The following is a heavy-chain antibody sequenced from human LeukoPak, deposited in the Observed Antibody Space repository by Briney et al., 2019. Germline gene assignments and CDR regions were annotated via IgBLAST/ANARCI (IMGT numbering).Heavy chain of an antibody. CDR1: GFAFNTYG. V-gene: IGHV3-30*02. CDR3: AKWGFIAPTGNPIRESFQH. CDR2: VSLDGGTQ. J-gene: IGHJ1*01. Sequence: GGSLRLSCAMFGFAFNTYGMHWVRQAPGKGLEWVAFVSLDGGTQNYADSVKGRFTISRDNSENTLYLQMNSLGVEDTAVYFCAKWGFIAPTGNPIRESFQHWGQGTLVSVSS. D-gene: IGHD6-13*01.